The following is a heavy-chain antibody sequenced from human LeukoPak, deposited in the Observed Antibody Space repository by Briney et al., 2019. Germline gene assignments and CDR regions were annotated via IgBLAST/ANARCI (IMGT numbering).Heavy chain of an antibody. CDR2: IRQGGTET. CDR1: GFTFSSSW. J-gene: IGHJ4*02. Sequence: GGSLRLSCAASGFTFSSSWMSWVRQPPGKGLEWVANIRQGGTETYYMDSVKGRFTISRDNAENSLYLQMNSLRAEDTAVYYCARGNSGSYSWIDYWGQGTLVTVSS. D-gene: IGHD1-26*01. CDR3: ARGNSGSYSWIDY. V-gene: IGHV3-7*05.